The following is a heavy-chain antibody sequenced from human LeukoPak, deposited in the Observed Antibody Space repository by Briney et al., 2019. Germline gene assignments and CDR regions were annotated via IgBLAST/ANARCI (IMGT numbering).Heavy chain of an antibody. Sequence: HAGGSLRLSCAASGFTFSSYWMSWVRQAPGKGLEWVANIKQDGSEKYYVDSVKGRFTISRDNAKNSLYLQMNSLRAEDTALYYCARVGAMYYDFWSGYYTGYFDYWGQGTLVTVSS. V-gene: IGHV3-7*03. J-gene: IGHJ4*02. D-gene: IGHD3-3*01. CDR3: ARVGAMYYDFWSGYYTGYFDY. CDR2: IKQDGSEK. CDR1: GFTFSSYW.